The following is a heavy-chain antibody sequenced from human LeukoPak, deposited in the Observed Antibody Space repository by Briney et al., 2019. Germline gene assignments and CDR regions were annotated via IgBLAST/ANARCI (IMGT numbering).Heavy chain of an antibody. CDR1: GGSFSGYY. J-gene: IGHJ3*02. CDR2: INHSGST. CDR3: ARRPKNVLRFLEWLLSPGAFDI. D-gene: IGHD3-3*01. V-gene: IGHV4-34*01. Sequence: SETLSLTCAVYGGSFSGYYWSWIRQPPGKGLEWIGEINHSGSTNYNPSLKSRVTISVDTSKNQFSLKLSSVTAADTAVYYCARRPKNVLRFLEWLLSPGAFDIWGQGTMVTVSS.